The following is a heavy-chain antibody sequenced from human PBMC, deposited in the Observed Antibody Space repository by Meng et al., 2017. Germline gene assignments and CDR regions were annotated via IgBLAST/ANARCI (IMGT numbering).Heavy chain of an antibody. J-gene: IGHJ4*02. Sequence: GESLKISCAASGFTFSSYGIHWVRQAPGKGLEWVAVIWYDGSNKYYADSVKGRFTISRDNSKNTLYLQMNSLRAEDTAVYYCARDFAGGDYSYFDYWGQGTLVTVSS. CDR3: ARDFAGGDYSYFDY. V-gene: IGHV3-33*01. CDR1: GFTFSSYG. CDR2: IWYDGSNK. D-gene: IGHD2-21*02.